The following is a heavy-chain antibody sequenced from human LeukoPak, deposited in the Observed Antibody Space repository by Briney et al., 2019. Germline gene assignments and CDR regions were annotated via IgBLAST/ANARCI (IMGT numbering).Heavy chain of an antibody. CDR2: ISYDGGHK. J-gene: IGHJ6*03. CDR1: GFTFNKYA. CDR3: AREEYTSGYYMDV. V-gene: IGHV3-30*04. D-gene: IGHD6-19*01. Sequence: GGSLRLSCAASGFTFNKYAIYWVRQAPGKGLEWVAVISYDGGHKYYADSVKGRFTISRDNSKNRLFLQMNSLRVEDTAVYYCAREEYTSGYYMDVWGKGTTVTVSS.